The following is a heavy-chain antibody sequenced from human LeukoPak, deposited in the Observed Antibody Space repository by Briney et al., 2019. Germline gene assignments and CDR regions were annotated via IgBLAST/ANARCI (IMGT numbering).Heavy chain of an antibody. CDR1: GGSINSYY. CDR2: IYYSGST. Sequence: SETLSLTCTVSGGSINSYYWSWIRQPPGKGLEWIGYIYYSGSTNYNPSLKSRVTISVDTSKNQFSLNLSSVTAADTAVYYCARSFSGWYYFDYWGQGTLVTVSS. J-gene: IGHJ4*02. D-gene: IGHD6-19*01. V-gene: IGHV4-59*01. CDR3: ARSFSGWYYFDY.